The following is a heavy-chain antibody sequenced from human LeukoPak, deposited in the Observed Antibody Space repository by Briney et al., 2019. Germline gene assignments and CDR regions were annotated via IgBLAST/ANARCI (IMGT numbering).Heavy chain of an antibody. V-gene: IGHV1-18*01. CDR1: GYTFTSYG. D-gene: IGHD2-2*01. CDR2: ISAYNGNA. J-gene: IGHJ4*02. Sequence: GASVKVSCKTSGYTFTSYGISWVRQAPGQGLEWMGWISAYNGNADYAQKLQGRVTMTTDTSTNTGYMELRSLRSDDTAVYYCARVGAYCTSISCFDYWGQGTLVTVSS. CDR3: ARVGAYCTSISCFDY.